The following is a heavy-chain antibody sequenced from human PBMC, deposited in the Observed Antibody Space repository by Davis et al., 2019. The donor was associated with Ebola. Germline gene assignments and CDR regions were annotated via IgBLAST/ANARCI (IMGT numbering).Heavy chain of an antibody. CDR1: GGSIISTKW. D-gene: IGHD5-12*01. J-gene: IGHJ6*02. Sequence: MPGGSLRLSCALSGGSIISTKWWSCVRQSPREGLEWIGEITDSGSTNYSPSLKSRVTISVDKSANQFSLKLTSVTAADTAVYYCARGDWVRTGNYFYHDIDVWGQGTTVTVSS. V-gene: IGHV4-4*02. CDR2: ITDSGST. CDR3: ARGDWVRTGNYFYHDIDV.